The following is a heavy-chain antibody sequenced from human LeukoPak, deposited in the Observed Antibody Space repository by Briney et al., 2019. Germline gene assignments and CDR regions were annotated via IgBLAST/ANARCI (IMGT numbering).Heavy chain of an antibody. CDR2: INHSGST. V-gene: IGHV4-34*01. CDR1: GGSFSGYY. Sequence: SETLSLTCAVYGGSFSGYYWSWIRQPPGKGLEWIGEINHSGSTNYNPSLKSRVTISVDTSKNQFSQKLSSVTAADTAVYYCARGSGAFDIWGQGTMVTVSS. J-gene: IGHJ3*02. CDR3: ARGSGAFDI.